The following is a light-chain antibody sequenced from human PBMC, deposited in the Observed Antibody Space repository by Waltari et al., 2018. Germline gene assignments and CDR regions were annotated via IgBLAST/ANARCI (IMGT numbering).Light chain of an antibody. J-gene: IGLJ3*02. CDR1: RGYSSNV. CDR2: VNSDDSH. Sequence: LVLTQSPSASASLGASVKLTCTLSRGYSSNVIAWLQQQPGKGPRYLMKVNSDDSHRKGDDIPDRFSASNSGTECYLTISSLQSEDEADYYCQTGGHGTWVFGGGTKLTVL. V-gene: IGLV4-69*01. CDR3: QTGGHGTWV.